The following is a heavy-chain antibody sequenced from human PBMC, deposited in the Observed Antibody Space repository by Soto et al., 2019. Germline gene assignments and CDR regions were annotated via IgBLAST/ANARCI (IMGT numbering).Heavy chain of an antibody. V-gene: IGHV3-48*03. D-gene: IGHD3-16*01. CDR1: GFTFSSYE. CDR3: ARDLIPIAGTVGGFDY. CDR2: ISSSGSTI. Sequence: PGGSLRLSCAASGFTFSSYEMNWVRQAPGKGLEWVSYISSSGSTIYYADSVKGRFTISRDNAKNSLYLQMNSLRAEDTAVYYCARDLIPIAGTVGGFDYWGQGTLVTVSS. J-gene: IGHJ4*02.